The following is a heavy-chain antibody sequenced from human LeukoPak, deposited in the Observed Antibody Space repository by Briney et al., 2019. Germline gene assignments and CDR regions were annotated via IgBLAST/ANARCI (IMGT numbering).Heavy chain of an antibody. Sequence: PSETLSLSCSVSGFSISTTSYYWGWLRQSPGNGLELIANIFSGAMTKTNYNPSLKGRVAISADTSRNRFSLTLTSVTAEDTAVYYCARCLYRFGSFYFDLWGQGSLVTVSS. CDR3: ARCLYRFGSFYFDL. V-gene: IGHV4-39*01. J-gene: IGHJ4*02. CDR2: IFSGAMTKT. D-gene: IGHD5-18*01. CDR1: GFSISTTSYY.